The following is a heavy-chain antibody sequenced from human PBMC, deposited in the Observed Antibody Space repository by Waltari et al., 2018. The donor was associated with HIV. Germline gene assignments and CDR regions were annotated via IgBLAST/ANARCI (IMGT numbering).Heavy chain of an antibody. D-gene: IGHD6-19*01. CDR1: GFSLSTSGVG. CDR2: IYWNDDK. J-gene: IGHJ5*02. CDR3: AHRRLAQAVAGKLYNWFDP. V-gene: IGHV2-5*01. Sequence: QITLKESGPTLVKPTQTLTLTCTFSGFSLSTSGVGVGWIRQPPGKAPEWLALIYWNDDKRYSPSLKSRLTITKDTSKNQVVLTMTNMDPVDTATYYCAHRRLAQAVAGKLYNWFDPWGQGILVTVSS.